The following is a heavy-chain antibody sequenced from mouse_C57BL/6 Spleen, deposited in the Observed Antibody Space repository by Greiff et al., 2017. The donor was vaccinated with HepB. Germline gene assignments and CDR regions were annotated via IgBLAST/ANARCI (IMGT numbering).Heavy chain of an antibody. V-gene: IGHV1-82*01. CDR3: ASSLLAWFAY. J-gene: IGHJ3*01. Sequence: QVQLQQSGPELVKPGASVKISCKASGYAFSSSWMNWVKQRPGKGLEWIGRIYPGDGDTNYNGKFKGKATLTADKSSSTAYMQLSSLTSEDSAVYFCASSLLAWFAYWGQGTLVTVSA. D-gene: IGHD2-10*01. CDR2: IYPGDGDT. CDR1: GYAFSSSW.